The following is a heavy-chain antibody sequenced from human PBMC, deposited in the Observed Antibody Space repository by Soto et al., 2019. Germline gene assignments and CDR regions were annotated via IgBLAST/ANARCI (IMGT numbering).Heavy chain of an antibody. CDR3: ARDPVDTAMVDLNAFDI. J-gene: IGHJ3*02. CDR1: GFTFSSYA. D-gene: IGHD5-18*01. Sequence: QVQLVESGGGVVQPGRSLRLSCAASGFTFSSYAMHWVRQAPGKGLEWVAVISYDGSNKYYADSVKGRFTISRDNSKNTLYLQMNSLRAEDTAVYYCARDPVDTAMVDLNAFDIWGQGTMVTVSS. CDR2: ISYDGSNK. V-gene: IGHV3-30-3*01.